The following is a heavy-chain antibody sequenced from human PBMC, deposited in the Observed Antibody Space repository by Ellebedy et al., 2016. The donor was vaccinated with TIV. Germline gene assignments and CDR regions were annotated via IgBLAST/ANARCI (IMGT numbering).Heavy chain of an antibody. CDR1: GFSFRSDW. CDR3: ARRGSYGDYAVQVNPWFDP. CDR2: TSGDSET. D-gene: IGHD4-17*01. Sequence: PGGSLRLSCAASGFSFRSDWMSSVRQAPGKRLEWVANTSGDSETYYGDYVKVRFTISRDNSENSLYLQMDNVKSDDTAVYFCARRGSYGDYAVQVNPWFDPWGQGTLVTVS. J-gene: IGHJ5*02. V-gene: IGHV3-7*01.